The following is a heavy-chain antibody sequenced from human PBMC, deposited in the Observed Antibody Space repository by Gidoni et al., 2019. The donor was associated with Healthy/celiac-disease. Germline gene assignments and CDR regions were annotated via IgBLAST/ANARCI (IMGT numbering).Heavy chain of an antibody. V-gene: IGHV3-53*01. Sequence: EVQLVESGGGLIQPGGSLRLSCAASGFTVSSNYTSWVRQAPGQGLEWVSVIYSGGSTYYADSVKGRFTISRDNSKNTLYLQMNSLRAEDTAVYYCARDRRIAAVGTNYYYYYGMDVWGQGTTVTVSS. CDR3: ARDRRIAAVGTNYYYYYGMDV. D-gene: IGHD6-13*01. CDR1: GFTVSSNY. CDR2: IYSGGST. J-gene: IGHJ6*02.